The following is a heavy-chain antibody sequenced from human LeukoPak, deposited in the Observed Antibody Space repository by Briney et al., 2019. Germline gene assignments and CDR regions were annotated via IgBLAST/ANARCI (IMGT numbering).Heavy chain of an antibody. CDR3: ARDFCSGGSCYPDAFDI. J-gene: IGHJ3*02. Sequence: GGSLRLSCAASGFTFSSYGMHWVRQAPGKGMEWVAVIWYDGTNTYYADSVKGRFTISRDNSKNTLYLQMNSLRAEDTAVYYCARDFCSGGSCYPDAFDIWGQGTMVTVSS. V-gene: IGHV3-33*01. CDR1: GFTFSSYG. CDR2: IWYDGTNT. D-gene: IGHD2-15*01.